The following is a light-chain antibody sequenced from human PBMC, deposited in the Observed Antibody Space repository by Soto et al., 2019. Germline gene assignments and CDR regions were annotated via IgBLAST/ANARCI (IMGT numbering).Light chain of an antibody. CDR2: ATS. CDR3: QQSYSRPMYT. V-gene: IGKV1-39*01. J-gene: IGKJ2*01. Sequence: DIQMTQSPSSLSASVGDRVTIACRASQSISTYLNWYQQTPGKAPKLLIYATSNLQSGVPSRFSGSWSGREFTLTISSLQPEDFATYYCQQSYSRPMYTFGQGTNLEIK. CDR1: QSISTY.